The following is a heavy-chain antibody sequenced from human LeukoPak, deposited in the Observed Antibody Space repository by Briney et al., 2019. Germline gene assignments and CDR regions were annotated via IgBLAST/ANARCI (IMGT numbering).Heavy chain of an antibody. CDR2: ISGSGGST. D-gene: IGHD6-13*01. CDR1: GFTFSSYA. J-gene: IGHJ4*02. Sequence: GGSLRLSCAASGFTFSSYAMSWVRQAPRKGLEWASAISGSGGSTYYADSVKGRFTISRDNSKNTLYLQMNSLRAEDTAVYYCAKQIAAAGTVLDDYWGQGTLVTVSS. CDR3: AKQIAAAGTVLDDY. V-gene: IGHV3-23*01.